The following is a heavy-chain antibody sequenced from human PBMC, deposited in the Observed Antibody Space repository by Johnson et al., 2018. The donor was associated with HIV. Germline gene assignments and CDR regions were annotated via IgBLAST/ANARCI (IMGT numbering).Heavy chain of an antibody. CDR2: VTGTGGDT. J-gene: IGHJ3*02. V-gene: IGHV3-23*04. Sequence: VQLVESGGGLVQPGGSLRLSCAASGFTFSSYGMSWVRQAPGKGLEWVSGVTGTGGDTYYAESVKGRFTISRDNSKNTLYLQMNKLRAEDTAVYFCASQVRGLRLGVDAFDIWGQGTMVTVSS. D-gene: IGHD3-16*01. CDR1: GFTFSSYG. CDR3: ASQVRGLRLGVDAFDI.